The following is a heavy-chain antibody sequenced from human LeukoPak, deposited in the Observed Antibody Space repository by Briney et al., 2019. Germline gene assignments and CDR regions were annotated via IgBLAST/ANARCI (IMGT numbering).Heavy chain of an antibody. J-gene: IGHJ4*02. Sequence: SVKVSCKASGGTFSSYAISWVRQAPGQGLEWMGRIIPILGIANYAQKFQGRVTITADKSTSTAYMELSSLRSEDTAVYYCAREQGPPHHLEYRGQGTLVTVPS. CDR2: IIPILGIA. D-gene: IGHD1-14*01. CDR3: AREQGPPHHLEY. CDR1: GGTFSSYA. V-gene: IGHV1-69*04.